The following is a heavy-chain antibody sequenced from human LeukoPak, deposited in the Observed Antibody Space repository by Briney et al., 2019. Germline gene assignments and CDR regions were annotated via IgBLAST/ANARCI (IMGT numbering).Heavy chain of an antibody. J-gene: IGHJ5*02. CDR1: GYTFISYY. CDR3: ARGSMPYYYESGANWFDP. V-gene: IGHV1-46*01. D-gene: IGHD3-22*01. CDR2: INPSGGST. Sequence: GASVTVSRKASGYTFISYYMHWVRQAPGQGLEWMGIINPSGGSTSYAQKFQGRVTMTTDTSTSTPYMELRSLRSDDTAVYYCARGSMPYYYESGANWFDPWGQGTLVTVSS.